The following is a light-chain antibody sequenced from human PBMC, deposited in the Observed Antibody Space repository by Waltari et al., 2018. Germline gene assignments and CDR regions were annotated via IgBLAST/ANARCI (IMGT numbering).Light chain of an antibody. V-gene: IGKV1-5*03. Sequence: DIQMTQSPASLSASVGVRVTITCRASQSVSRWLAWYQQKPGAAPNLLIYEASKLHSGVPSRFSGDGSGTEFTLTISSLQPDDFATYFCLQYNTYRTFGQGTKVEI. J-gene: IGKJ1*01. CDR1: QSVSRW. CDR3: LQYNTYRT. CDR2: EAS.